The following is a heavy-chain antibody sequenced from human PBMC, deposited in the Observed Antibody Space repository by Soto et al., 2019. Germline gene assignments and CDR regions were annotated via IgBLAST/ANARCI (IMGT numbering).Heavy chain of an antibody. V-gene: IGHV1-46*01. CDR3: ARGWKLLRYFASSVPYGMHV. J-gene: IGHJ6*02. CDR1: GYTFTSYY. CDR2: INPSGGST. D-gene: IGHD3-9*01. Sequence: ASVKVSCKASGYTFTSYYMHWVRQAPGQGLEWMGIINPSGGSTSYAQKFQGRVTMTRDTSTSTVYMELSSLRSEDTAVYYCARGWKLLRYFASSVPYGMHVWGQAITVSGSS.